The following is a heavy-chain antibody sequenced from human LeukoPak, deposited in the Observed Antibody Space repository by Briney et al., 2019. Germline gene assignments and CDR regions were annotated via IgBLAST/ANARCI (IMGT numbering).Heavy chain of an antibody. CDR3: ARDYADGDLGYYYGMDV. J-gene: IGHJ6*04. Sequence: GGSLRLSCAASGFTFSSYGMHWVRQAPGKGLEWVAVIWYDGSNKYYADSVKGRFTISRDNPKNTLYLQMNSLRAEDTAVYYCARDYADGDLGYYYGMDVWGKGTTVTVSS. D-gene: IGHD4-17*01. V-gene: IGHV3-33*01. CDR1: GFTFSSYG. CDR2: IWYDGSNK.